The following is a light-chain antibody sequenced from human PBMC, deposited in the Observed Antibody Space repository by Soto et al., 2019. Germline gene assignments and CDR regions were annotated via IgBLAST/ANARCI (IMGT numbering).Light chain of an antibody. J-gene: IGLJ2*01. Sequence: QSALTQPASVSGSPGQSITISCTGTSSDVGGYNYVSWYQQQPGTAPKLMIYEVSNRPSGVSKRFSGSKSGNTSSLTISWLEAEDEADYYCSSYTSSSVVVFGGGTKLTVL. CDR1: SSDVGGYNY. CDR3: SSYTSSSVVV. CDR2: EVS. V-gene: IGLV2-14*01.